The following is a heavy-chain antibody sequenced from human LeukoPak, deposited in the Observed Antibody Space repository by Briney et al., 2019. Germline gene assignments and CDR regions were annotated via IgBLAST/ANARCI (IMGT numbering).Heavy chain of an antibody. D-gene: IGHD1-26*01. V-gene: IGHV4-59*12. Sequence: PSETLSLTCTVSGGSISSYYWSWIRQPPGKGLEWIGYIYYSGSTNYNPSLKSRVTISVDKSKNQFSLKLTSVTAADTAVYYCASGSGSYYPFDYWGQGTLVTVSS. CDR1: GGSISSYY. CDR3: ASGSGSYYPFDY. J-gene: IGHJ4*02. CDR2: IYYSGST.